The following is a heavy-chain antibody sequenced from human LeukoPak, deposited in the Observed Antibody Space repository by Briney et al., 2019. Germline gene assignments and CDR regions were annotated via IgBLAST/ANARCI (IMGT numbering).Heavy chain of an antibody. CDR3: ARGLGGLD. CDR1: GFTVDDFA. V-gene: IGHV3-43D*04. CDR2: ISWDDDST. J-gene: IGHJ4*02. D-gene: IGHD3-10*01. Sequence: GGSLRLSYAASGFTVDDFAMHWVRQTPGKGLEWVAAISWDDDSTYYVDSVKGRFTISRDNSKNSLYLQMNSLRSDDTALYYCARGLGGLDWGQGTLVTVSS.